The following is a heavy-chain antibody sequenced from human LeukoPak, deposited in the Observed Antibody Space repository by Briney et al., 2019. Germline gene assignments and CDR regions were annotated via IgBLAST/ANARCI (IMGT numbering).Heavy chain of an antibody. D-gene: IGHD3-16*01. CDR1: GYTFRTYY. CDR2: INASDGRT. CDR3: ARGPQVYDIRDSTAAKIDY. V-gene: IGHV1-46*01. Sequence: GASVTVSCKASGYTFRTYYIHWVRQAPGQGLEWMGIINASDGRTSYAQKFQGRVAMTRDMSTSTVYMELSSLRSEDTAVYYCARGPQVYDIRDSTAAKIDYWGQGTLVTVS. J-gene: IGHJ4*02.